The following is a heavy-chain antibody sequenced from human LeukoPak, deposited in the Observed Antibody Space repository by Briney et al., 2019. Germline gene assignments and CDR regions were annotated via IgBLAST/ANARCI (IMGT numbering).Heavy chain of an antibody. J-gene: IGHJ4*02. V-gene: IGHV4-4*07. D-gene: IGHD6-19*01. CDR2: IYTSGST. CDR1: GGSISRYY. CDR3: ARDRMAVAGQYFDY. Sequence: PSETLSLTCTVSGGSISRYYWSGIRQPSGKALEWIGRIYTSGSTNYNPSLKSRVTISVDKSKNQFSLKRSSVTAADTAVYYCARDRMAVAGQYFDYWGQGTLVTVSS.